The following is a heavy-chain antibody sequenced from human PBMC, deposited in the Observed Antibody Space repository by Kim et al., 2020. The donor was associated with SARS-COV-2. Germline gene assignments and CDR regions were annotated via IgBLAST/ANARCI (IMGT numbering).Heavy chain of an antibody. D-gene: IGHD3-16*01. CDR1: GFTFSSYA. V-gene: IGHV3-23*03. J-gene: IGHJ4*02. CDR2: IYSGGSST. Sequence: GGSLRLSCAASGFTFSSYAMSWVRQAPGKGLEWVSVIYSGGSSTYYADSVKGRFTISRDNSKNTLYLQMNSLRAEDTAVYYCAKWGSGDYYFDYWGQGTLVTVSS. CDR3: AKWGSGDYYFDY.